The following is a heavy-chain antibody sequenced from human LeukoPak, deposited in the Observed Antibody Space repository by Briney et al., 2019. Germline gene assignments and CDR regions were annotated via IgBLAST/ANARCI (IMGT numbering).Heavy chain of an antibody. CDR2: ISSSGLTM. CDR1: GFTFSNYE. V-gene: IGHV3-48*03. CDR3: ARRTTGDDY. D-gene: IGHD4-17*01. Sequence: PGGSLGLSCAASGFTFSNYEMNWVRQAPGRGLEWVSYISSSGLTMYYADSVKGRFIISRDNAKNSLYLQMNSLRAEDTAVYYCARRTTGDDYWGQGALVTVSS. J-gene: IGHJ4*02.